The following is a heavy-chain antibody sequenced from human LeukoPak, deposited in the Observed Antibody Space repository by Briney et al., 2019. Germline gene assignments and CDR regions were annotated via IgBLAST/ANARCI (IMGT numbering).Heavy chain of an antibody. CDR2: IYSGGST. D-gene: IGHD2-21*02. J-gene: IGHJ4*02. Sequence: GGSLRLSCAASGFTVSSNYMSWVRQAPGKGLEWVSIIYSGGSTYYADSVKGRFTISRDNSKNTLYLQMNSLRAEDTAVYYCAGSAPAYCGGDCPLDYWGQGTLVTVSS. CDR3: AGSAPAYCGGDCPLDY. CDR1: GFTVSSNY. V-gene: IGHV3-53*01.